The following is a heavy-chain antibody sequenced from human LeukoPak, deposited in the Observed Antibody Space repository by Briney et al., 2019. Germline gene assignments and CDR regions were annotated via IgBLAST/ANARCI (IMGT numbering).Heavy chain of an antibody. D-gene: IGHD1-26*01. J-gene: IGHJ4*02. Sequence: ASVKVSCKASGYTFTVYCMHWVRQAPGQGLERMGWINPNSGGTKYAQNFEGRVTMTRDTSITTAYMELSSLRSDDTAIYYCARECSGTYCGEDWGQGTLVTVSS. V-gene: IGHV1-2*02. CDR3: ARECSGTYCGED. CDR2: INPNSGGT. CDR1: GYTFTVYC.